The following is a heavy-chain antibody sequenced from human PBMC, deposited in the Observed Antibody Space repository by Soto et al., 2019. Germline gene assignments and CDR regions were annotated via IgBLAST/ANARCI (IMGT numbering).Heavy chain of an antibody. Sequence: QVQLVESGGGVVQPGRSLRLSCAASGFTFSSYGMHWVRQAPGKGLEWVAVISYDGSNKYYADSVKGRFTISRDNSKNRLYLQMTSLRAEDTAVYYCAFYSSGWYPLDYWGQGTLVTVSS. J-gene: IGHJ4*02. V-gene: IGHV3-30*03. CDR2: ISYDGSNK. CDR3: AFYSSGWYPLDY. D-gene: IGHD6-19*01. CDR1: GFTFSSYG.